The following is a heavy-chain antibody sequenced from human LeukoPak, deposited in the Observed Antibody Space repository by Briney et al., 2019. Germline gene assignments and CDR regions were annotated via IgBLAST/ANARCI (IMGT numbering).Heavy chain of an antibody. CDR3: AKITSGPDY. Sequence: PGGSLRLSCAASGFTFSNYEMNWVRQAPGKGLEWVSAISGSGGSTYYTDSVKGRFTISRDNSENTLFLQMHSLRAEDTAVYYCAKITSGPDYWGQGTLVTVSS. CDR1: GFTFSNYE. CDR2: ISGSGGST. V-gene: IGHV3-23*01. J-gene: IGHJ4*02. D-gene: IGHD6-19*01.